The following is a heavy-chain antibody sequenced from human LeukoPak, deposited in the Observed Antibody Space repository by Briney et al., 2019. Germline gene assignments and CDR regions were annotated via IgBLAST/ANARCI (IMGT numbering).Heavy chain of an antibody. CDR1: GFTFRSHA. V-gene: IGHV3-21*04. CDR3: AKAIYCGGDCYRSGFDY. D-gene: IGHD2-21*02. Sequence: TGGSLRLSCAATGFTFRSHAMNWVRQSPGKGLEWVSSISSSSSYIYYADSVKGRFTISRDNAKKSLYLQMNSLRAEDTAVYYCAKAIYCGGDCYRSGFDYWGQGTLVTVSS. CDR2: ISSSSSYI. J-gene: IGHJ4*02.